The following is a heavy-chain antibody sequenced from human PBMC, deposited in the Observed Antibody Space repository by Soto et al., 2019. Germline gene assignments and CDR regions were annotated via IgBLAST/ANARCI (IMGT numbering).Heavy chain of an antibody. J-gene: IGHJ4*02. D-gene: IGHD3-9*01. CDR3: AKATGLRYFDWLLLGY. CDR1: GFTFSSYG. Sequence: ESGGGVVPPGRSLRLSCAASGFTFSSYGMHWVRQAPGKGLEWVAVISYDGSNKYYADSVKGRFTISRDNSKNTLYLQMNSLRAEDTAVYYCAKATGLRYFDWLLLGYWGQGTLVTVSS. V-gene: IGHV3-30*18. CDR2: ISYDGSNK.